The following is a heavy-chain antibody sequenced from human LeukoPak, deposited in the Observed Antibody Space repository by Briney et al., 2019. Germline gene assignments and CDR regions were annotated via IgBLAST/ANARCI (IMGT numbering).Heavy chain of an antibody. Sequence: GASVKVSCKASGYTFTSYGISWVRRAPGQGLEWMGWISANNGNTNYAQKLQGRVTMTTDTSTSTAYMELRSLRSDDTAVYYCARGTTTGYYYYMDVWGKGTTVTVSS. V-gene: IGHV1-18*01. CDR3: ARGTTTGYYYYMDV. CDR2: ISANNGNT. CDR1: GYTFTSYG. J-gene: IGHJ6*03. D-gene: IGHD1-26*01.